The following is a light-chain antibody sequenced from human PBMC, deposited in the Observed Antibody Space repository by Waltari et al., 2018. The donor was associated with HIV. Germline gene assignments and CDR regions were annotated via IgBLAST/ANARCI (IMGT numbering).Light chain of an antibody. CDR2: EVD. J-gene: IGLJ2*01. CDR1: DSDFGSGNF. CDR3: SSFTKDFTVI. V-gene: IGLV2-14*03. Sequence: SVVTQPAPVSGFPGQSVTISCTVTDSDFGSGNFASWYQQHPGKAPKVILFEVDSRASGVDDRFSGSKSGNTASLTISGLRTEDEANYYCSSFTKDFTVIFGGGTKVTIL.